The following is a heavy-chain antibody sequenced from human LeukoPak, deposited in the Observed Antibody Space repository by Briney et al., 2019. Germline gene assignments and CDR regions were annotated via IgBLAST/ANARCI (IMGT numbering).Heavy chain of an antibody. V-gene: IGHV3-13*01. CDR2: IGTAGDT. CDR3: ARGKTVYEAAAFDI. Sequence: GGSLRLSCAASGFTFSSYDMHWVRQATGKGLEWVSAIGTAGDTYYPGSVKGRFTISRENAKNSLYLQMNSLRAGDTAVYYCARGKTVYEAAAFDIWGQGTMVTVSS. D-gene: IGHD1-14*01. CDR1: GFTFSSYD. J-gene: IGHJ3*02.